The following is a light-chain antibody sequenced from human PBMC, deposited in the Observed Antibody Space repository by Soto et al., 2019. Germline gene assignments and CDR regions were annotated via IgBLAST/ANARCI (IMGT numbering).Light chain of an antibody. V-gene: IGLV2-14*01. Sequence: QSALTHPASVSGSPGQSITISCTGTSSDVGAYNYVSWYQQHPGNAPKLMIYEVSNRPSGVSNRFSGSKSGNTASLTISGLQAEDEADYYCSSYTSSSTQVFGTGTKVTV. CDR3: SSYTSSSTQV. J-gene: IGLJ1*01. CDR1: SSDVGAYNY. CDR2: EVS.